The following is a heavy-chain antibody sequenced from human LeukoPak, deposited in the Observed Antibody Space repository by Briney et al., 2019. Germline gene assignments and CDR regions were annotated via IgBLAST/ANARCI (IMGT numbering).Heavy chain of an antibody. V-gene: IGHV3-23*01. D-gene: IGHD6-13*01. Sequence: PGGSLRLSCTASGFTFSSYAMNWVRQAPGKGLEWVSAISGSGESTYYADSVKGRFTISRDNSKNTLYLQMNSLRAEDTAVYYCAKTRPLDSSSWSHGDYWGQGTLVTVSS. CDR2: ISGSGEST. CDR1: GFTFSSYA. J-gene: IGHJ4*02. CDR3: AKTRPLDSSSWSHGDY.